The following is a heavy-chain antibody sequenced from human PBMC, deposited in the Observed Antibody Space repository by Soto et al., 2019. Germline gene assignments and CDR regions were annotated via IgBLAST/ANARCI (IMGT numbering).Heavy chain of an antibody. D-gene: IGHD3-10*01. CDR1: GYTFTNYV. J-gene: IGHJ3*02. V-gene: IGHV1-2*04. Sequence: ASVKVSCKASGYTFTNYVMHWVRQAPGQGLEWMGWINPNSGGTNYAQKFQGWVTMTRDTSISTAYMELSRLRSDDTAVYYCARDWYYGSVAFDIWGQGTMVTVSS. CDR3: ARDWYYGSVAFDI. CDR2: INPNSGGT.